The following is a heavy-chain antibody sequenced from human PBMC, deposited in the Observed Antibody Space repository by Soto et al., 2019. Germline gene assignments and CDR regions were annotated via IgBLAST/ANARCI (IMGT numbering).Heavy chain of an antibody. J-gene: IGHJ6*02. Sequence: TLSPTCSVSVDSSSSADYYWSWIRHTPGKGLEWIGHIFYSGTTYYNPSLKSRLTISIDTSKNHSSLRLTSVTAADTAVYYCARDLWVEPELYYYGMDVWGQGTTVTVSS. CDR2: IFYSGTT. D-gene: IGHD1-1*01. CDR3: ARDLWVEPELYYYGMDV. V-gene: IGHV4-30-4*01. CDR1: VDSSSSADYY.